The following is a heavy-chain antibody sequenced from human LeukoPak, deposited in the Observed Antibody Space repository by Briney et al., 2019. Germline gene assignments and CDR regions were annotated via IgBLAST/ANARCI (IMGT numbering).Heavy chain of an antibody. V-gene: IGHV1-46*01. CDR3: ARLRGRSYCSSTSCLRLKSYFDY. D-gene: IGHD2-2*01. Sequence: ASVKVSCKASGYTFTSYYMHWVRQAPGQGLEWMGIINPSGGSTSYAQKFQGRVTMTRDTSTSTAYMELSRLRSDDTAVYYCARLRGRSYCSSTSCLRLKSYFDYWGQGTLVTVSS. CDR1: GYTFTSYY. CDR2: INPSGGST. J-gene: IGHJ4*02.